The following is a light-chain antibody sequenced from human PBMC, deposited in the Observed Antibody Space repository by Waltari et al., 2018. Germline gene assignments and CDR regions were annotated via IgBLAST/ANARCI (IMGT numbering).Light chain of an antibody. CDR3: QQYNTYWT. CDR1: QNVDTW. CDR2: KTF. Sequence: DIQMTQSPSTLSASIGARVTITCRASQNVDTWLAWYQQKPGKAPKLLVYKTFTLQSGVPSEFSGSGSGTHFTLTISSLQPDDFATYYCQQYNTYWTFGQGTKVE. V-gene: IGKV1-5*03. J-gene: IGKJ1*01.